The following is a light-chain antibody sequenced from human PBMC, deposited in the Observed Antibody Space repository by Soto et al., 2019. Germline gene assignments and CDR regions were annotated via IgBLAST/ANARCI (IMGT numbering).Light chain of an antibody. CDR1: QSVSTNY. J-gene: IGKJ1*01. CDR3: QHYGSSPPTWT. V-gene: IGKV3-20*01. Sequence: EIVLTQSPGALSLSPGERATLSCRTSQSVSTNYLAWYQEKPGQAPRLLIYGASSRATGIPDRFSGSGSRTDFTLTISRLEPEDFAVYYCQHYGSSPPTWTFGQGTKVDIK. CDR2: GAS.